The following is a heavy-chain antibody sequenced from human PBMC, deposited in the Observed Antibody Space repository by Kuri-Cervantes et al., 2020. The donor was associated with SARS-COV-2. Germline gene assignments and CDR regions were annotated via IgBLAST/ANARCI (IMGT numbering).Heavy chain of an antibody. V-gene: IGHV1-46*01. CDR1: GFTFSSYG. J-gene: IGHJ4*02. Sequence: GGSLRLSCAASGFTFSSYGMHWVRQAPGQGLEWMGIINPSGGSTSYAQKFQGRVTMTRDTSTSTVYMELSSLRSEDTAVYYCARGSAGGRYSNYVLDYWGQGTLVTVSS. CDR2: INPSGGST. D-gene: IGHD4-11*01. CDR3: ARGSAGGRYSNYVLDY.